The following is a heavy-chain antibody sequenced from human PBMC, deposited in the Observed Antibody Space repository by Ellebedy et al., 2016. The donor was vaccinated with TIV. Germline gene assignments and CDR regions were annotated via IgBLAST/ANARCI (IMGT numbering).Heavy chain of an antibody. V-gene: IGHV4-34*01. Sequence: SETLSLTCAVYGGSFSGYYWSWIRQPPGKGLEWIGEINHSGSTNYNPSLKSRVTVSVDTSKNQFSLKLSSVTAADTAVYYCARLTMIVAPYFDYWGQGTLVTVSS. CDR2: INHSGST. CDR1: GGSFSGYY. CDR3: ARLTMIVAPYFDY. J-gene: IGHJ4*02. D-gene: IGHD3-22*01.